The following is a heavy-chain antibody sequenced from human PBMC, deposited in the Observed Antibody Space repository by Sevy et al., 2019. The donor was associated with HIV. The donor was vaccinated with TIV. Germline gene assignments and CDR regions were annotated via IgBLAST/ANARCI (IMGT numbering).Heavy chain of an antibody. J-gene: IGHJ6*02. V-gene: IGHV3-23*01. Sequence: GGSLRLSCAASGFNFKNYAMSWVRQAPGKGLEWVSGISGGGGGTYYADSMKGRFSISRDNSKNTMFLHMDSLRVDETAVSYCAKAHTGTSSWGVRGSMDVWGQVTTVTVSS. CDR3: AKAHTGTSSWGVRGSMDV. CDR2: ISGGGGGT. CDR1: GFNFKNYA. D-gene: IGHD3-16*01.